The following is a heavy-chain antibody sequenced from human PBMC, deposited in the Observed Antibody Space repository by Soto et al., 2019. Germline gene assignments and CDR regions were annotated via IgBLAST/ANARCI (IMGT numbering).Heavy chain of an antibody. Sequence: ASLKVSCTASGYIFTSYYIHWVRQAPGQGLEWMGWINPFDGSRMFAQSFQGRVTMTRDTSTSTVYMEVSSLRSEDTAVYYCSRVDPGETSPFDHWGQ. CDR2: INPFDGSR. CDR1: GYIFTSYY. J-gene: IGHJ4*02. CDR3: SRVDPGETSPFDH. D-gene: IGHD3-10*01. V-gene: IGHV1-46*03.